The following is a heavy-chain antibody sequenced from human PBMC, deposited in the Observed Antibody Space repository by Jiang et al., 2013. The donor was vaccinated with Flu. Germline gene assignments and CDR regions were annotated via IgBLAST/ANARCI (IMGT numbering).Heavy chain of an antibody. CDR2: ISGDGGRT. V-gene: IGHV3-23*01. CDR1: GFIFSNYA. D-gene: IGHD2-8*01. CDR3: AKPTPTALGYCTSNTCSSRDV. J-gene: IGHJ6*02. Sequence: QLLESGGGLVKPGGSLRLSCAASGFIFSNYAMTWVRQAPGKGLEWVSVISGDGGRTYYADSVKGRFTISRDNSKNTLYLQMNSLRAEDTAVYYCAKPTPTALGYCTSNTCSSRDVWGQGTTVTVSS.